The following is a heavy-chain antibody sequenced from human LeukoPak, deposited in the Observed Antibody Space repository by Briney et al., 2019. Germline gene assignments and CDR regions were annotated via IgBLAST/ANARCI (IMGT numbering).Heavy chain of an antibody. V-gene: IGHV4-4*02. CDR2: IFHSGTT. Sequence: SETLSLTCDVSGVSIGSGYWRSWVRQSPGKGLEWIGEIFHSGTTNHNPSLKSRATISIDVSRNQFSLILTSVTAADTAIYYCGRNAYYSADYWGQGILVTVSS. CDR1: GVSIGSGYW. D-gene: IGHD2/OR15-2a*01. CDR3: GRNAYYSADY. J-gene: IGHJ4*02.